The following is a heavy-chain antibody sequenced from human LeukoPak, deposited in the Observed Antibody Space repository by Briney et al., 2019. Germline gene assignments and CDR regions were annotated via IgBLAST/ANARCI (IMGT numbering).Heavy chain of an antibody. CDR1: GGSISSSSYY. J-gene: IGHJ4*02. V-gene: IGHV4-39*07. D-gene: IGHD2-21*02. CDR3: ARVAYCGGDCYSEPIDY. CDR2: IYYSGST. Sequence: KTSETLSLTCTVSGGSISSSSYYWGWVRQPPGRGLEWIGSIYYSGSTYYNPSLKSRVTISVDTSKNQFSLKLSSVTAADTAVYYCARVAYCGGDCYSEPIDYWGQGTLVTVSS.